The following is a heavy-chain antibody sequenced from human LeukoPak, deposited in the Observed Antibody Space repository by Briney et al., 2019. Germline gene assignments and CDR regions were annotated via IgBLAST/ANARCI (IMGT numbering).Heavy chain of an antibody. CDR2: INPSGGST. V-gene: IGHV1-46*01. Sequence: ASGKLSCKASGYTFTSYYMHWVRQAPGQGLEWMGIINPSGGSTSYAQKFQGRVTMTRDMSTSTVYMELSSLRSEDTAVYYCARAGGYCGRISCPYYFDYWGQGSLVAVPS. CDR3: ARAGGYCGRISCPYYFDY. J-gene: IGHJ4*02. D-gene: IGHD2-15*01. CDR1: GYTFTSYY.